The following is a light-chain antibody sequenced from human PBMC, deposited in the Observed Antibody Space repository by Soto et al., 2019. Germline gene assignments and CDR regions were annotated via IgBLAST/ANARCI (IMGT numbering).Light chain of an antibody. CDR2: EAS. CDR1: QSVGNN. CDR3: QQINRWPHIT. Sequence: EIVLTQSPATVSLSPGERATLSCRASQSVGNNLAWYQQKPGQAPGLLIYEASTRATGIPARFSGSGSGTDFTLTIRSLEPEDFAVYFCQQINRWPHITFGQRTQREIK. V-gene: IGKV3-11*01. J-gene: IGKJ5*01.